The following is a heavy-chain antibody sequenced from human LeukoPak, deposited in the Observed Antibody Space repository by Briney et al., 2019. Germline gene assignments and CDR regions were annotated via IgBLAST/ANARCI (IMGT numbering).Heavy chain of an antibody. D-gene: IGHD6-6*01. J-gene: IGHJ4*02. Sequence: SETLSLTCTVSGASISSYYWSWIRQSPGKGLEWIGYIYNSGSTNHNPSLKSRVSISVDTSKSQFSLRLSSVTAADTAVYYCARHRYTSSSSYFDFWGQGTLVTVSS. CDR2: IYNSGST. V-gene: IGHV4-59*08. CDR1: GASISSYY. CDR3: ARHRYTSSSSYFDF.